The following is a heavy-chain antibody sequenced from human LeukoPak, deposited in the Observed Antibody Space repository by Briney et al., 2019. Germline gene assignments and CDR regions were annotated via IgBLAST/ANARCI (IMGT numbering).Heavy chain of an antibody. CDR2: INHSGST. J-gene: IGHJ4*02. CDR1: GGSFSGYY. CDR3: ARGYMPTSGLDY. Sequence: SETLSLTCAVYGGSFSGYYWSWIRQPPGKGLEWIGEINHSGSTNYNPSLKSRVTISVDASKNQFSLKLSSVTAVDTAVYYCARGYMPTSGLDYWGQGTLVTVSS. D-gene: IGHD1-26*01. V-gene: IGHV4-34*01.